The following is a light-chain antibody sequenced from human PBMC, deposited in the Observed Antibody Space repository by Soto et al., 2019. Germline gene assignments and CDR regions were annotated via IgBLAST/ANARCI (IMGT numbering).Light chain of an antibody. Sequence: EIVMTQSPATLSVSPGERATLSCRASQSVSNNLAWYHQKPGQAPRLLIYGAFTRATGIPARFSGSGSGTEFTLTISSLQSEDFAVYYCQQYINWPPGTFGQGTKVE. V-gene: IGKV3-15*01. CDR3: QQYINWPPGT. J-gene: IGKJ1*01. CDR2: GAF. CDR1: QSVSNN.